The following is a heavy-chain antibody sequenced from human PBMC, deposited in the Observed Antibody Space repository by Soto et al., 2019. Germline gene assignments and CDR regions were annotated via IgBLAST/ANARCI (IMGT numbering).Heavy chain of an antibody. CDR2: IYYSGST. Sequence: PSETLSLTCTVSGGSVSSDIYYWTWIRQPPGKGLEWIGYIYYSGSTKYSPSLKSRVTISVDTSKNQFSLKLSSVTAADTAVYYCASSSLHIEVVTAHEAFDIWGQGTMVTVSS. CDR1: GGSVSSDIYY. V-gene: IGHV4-61*01. D-gene: IGHD2-21*02. J-gene: IGHJ3*02. CDR3: ASSSLHIEVVTAHEAFDI.